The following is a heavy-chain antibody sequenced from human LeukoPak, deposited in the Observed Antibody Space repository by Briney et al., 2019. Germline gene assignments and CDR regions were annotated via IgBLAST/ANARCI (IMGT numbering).Heavy chain of an antibody. D-gene: IGHD3-10*01. CDR3: ARAMGIHASRITMVRGPNRSTAFDI. J-gene: IGHJ3*02. CDR1: GFTFDDYA. CDR2: ISWNSGSI. Sequence: GRSLRLSCAASGFTFDDYAMHWVRQAPGKGLEWVSGISWNSGSIGYADSVKGRFTISRDNAKNSLYLQMNSLRAEDMALYYCARAMGIHASRITMVRGPNRSTAFDIWGQGTMVTVSS. V-gene: IGHV3-9*03.